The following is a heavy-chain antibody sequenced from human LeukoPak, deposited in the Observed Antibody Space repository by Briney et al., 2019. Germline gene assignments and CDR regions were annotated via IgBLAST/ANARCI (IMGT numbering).Heavy chain of an antibody. CDR2: INHSGST. CDR1: GGSFSGYY. D-gene: IGHD6-19*01. CDR3: ARGVGGGSGWYYFDY. Sequence: SEALSLTCAVYGGSFSGYYWSWIRQPPGKGLEWIGEINHSGSTNYNPSLKSRVTISVDTSKNQFSLKLSSVTAADTAVYYCARGVGGGSGWYYFDYWGQGTLVTVSS. V-gene: IGHV4-34*01. J-gene: IGHJ4*02.